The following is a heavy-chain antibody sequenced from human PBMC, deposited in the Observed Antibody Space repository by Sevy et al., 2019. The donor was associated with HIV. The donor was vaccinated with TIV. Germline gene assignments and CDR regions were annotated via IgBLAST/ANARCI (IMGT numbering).Heavy chain of an antibody. CDR3: ARGATTDVVGWGAFDI. CDR1: GFTFSSYS. J-gene: IGHJ3*02. Sequence: GGSLRLSCAASGFTFSSYSMNWVRQAPGKGLEWVSSISSSSSYIYYADSVKGRFTISRDNAKNSLYLQMNSLRAEDTAVYYCARGATTDVVGWGAFDIWGQGTMVTVSS. V-gene: IGHV3-21*01. CDR2: ISSSSSYI. D-gene: IGHD2-21*01.